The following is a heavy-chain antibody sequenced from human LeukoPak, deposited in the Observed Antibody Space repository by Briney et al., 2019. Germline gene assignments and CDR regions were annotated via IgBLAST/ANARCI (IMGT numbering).Heavy chain of an antibody. CDR3: ARISAVAGGPYDI. CDR2: VYYSGST. D-gene: IGHD6-19*01. J-gene: IGHJ3*02. V-gene: IGHV4-61*05. CDR1: GGSISSSSYY. Sequence: SETLSLTCTVSGGSISSSSYYWSWIRQPPGKGLEWIGYVYYSGSTNYNPSLKSRVTISVDTSKNQFSLKLSSVTAADTAVYYCARISAVAGGPYDIWGQGTMVTVSS.